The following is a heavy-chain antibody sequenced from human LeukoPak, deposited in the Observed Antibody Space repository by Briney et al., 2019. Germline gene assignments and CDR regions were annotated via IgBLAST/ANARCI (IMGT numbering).Heavy chain of an antibody. Sequence: GGALRLSCAASGFTFSNYWMSWGRQAPGEGVGWVANIKKVGSDKYYVDSVKARFTISRDNANTSLYLKMNSLIAEDTAVYYCARDPVTIFGVVSTPMDVWGKGTTVTVSS. CDR2: IKKVGSDK. CDR3: ARDPVTIFGVVSTPMDV. V-gene: IGHV3-7*01. D-gene: IGHD3-3*01. CDR1: GFTFSNYW. J-gene: IGHJ6*03.